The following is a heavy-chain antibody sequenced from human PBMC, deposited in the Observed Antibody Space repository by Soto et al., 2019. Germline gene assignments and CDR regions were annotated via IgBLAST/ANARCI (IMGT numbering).Heavy chain of an antibody. CDR2: IIPIFGTA. CDR1: GGTFSSYA. J-gene: IGHJ6*02. V-gene: IGHV1-69*13. CDR3: ARSSPRITIFGVVRTNYYYGMDV. Sequence: SVKVSCKASGGTFSSYAISWVRQAPGQGLEWMGGIIPIFGTANYAQKFQGRVTITADESTSTAYMELSSLRSEDTAVYYCARSSPRITIFGVVRTNYYYGMDVWGQGTTVTVSS. D-gene: IGHD3-3*01.